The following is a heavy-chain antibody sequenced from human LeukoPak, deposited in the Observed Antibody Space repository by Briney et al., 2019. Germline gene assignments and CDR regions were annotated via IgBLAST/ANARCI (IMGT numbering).Heavy chain of an antibody. D-gene: IGHD6-19*01. CDR1: GYTFTSYD. V-gene: IGHV1-8*01. CDR3: ARWGWSERGYYYGMDV. J-gene: IGHJ6*02. Sequence: ASVKGSCKASGYTFTSYDINWVRQATGQGLEWMGWMNPNSGNTGYAQKFQGRVTMTRNTSISTAYMELSSLRSEDTAVYYCARWGWSERGYYYGMDVWGQGTTVTVSS. CDR2: MNPNSGNT.